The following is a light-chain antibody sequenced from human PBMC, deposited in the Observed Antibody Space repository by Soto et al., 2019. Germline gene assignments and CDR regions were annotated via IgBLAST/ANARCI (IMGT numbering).Light chain of an antibody. CDR2: GAS. J-gene: IGKJ3*01. V-gene: IGKV3-20*01. Sequence: EIVLTQSPGILSLSPGERATLSCRASQSVINNYLAWYQQKPGQAPRLLIYGASARATGIPDRFSGSGSGTDFTLTSSRPEPEDFAVYYCQHYINSLPQFTSGPVTKVAIK. CDR3: QHYINSLPQFT. CDR1: QSVINNY.